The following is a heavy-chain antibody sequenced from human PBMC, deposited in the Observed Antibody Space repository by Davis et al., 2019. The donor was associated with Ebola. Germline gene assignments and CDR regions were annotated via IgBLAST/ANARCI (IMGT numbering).Heavy chain of an antibody. J-gene: IGHJ4*02. CDR1: GGSVSSGSYY. D-gene: IGHD4-17*01. CDR3: ARVITDYGAKYFDY. V-gene: IGHV4-61*01. CDR2: IYYSGST. Sequence: GSLRLSCTVSGGSVSSGSYYWSWIRQPPEKGLEWVGYIYYSGSTNCNPSLKSRVTISVDTSKNQFSLKLSSVTAADTAVYYCARVITDYGAKYFDYWGQGTLVTVSS.